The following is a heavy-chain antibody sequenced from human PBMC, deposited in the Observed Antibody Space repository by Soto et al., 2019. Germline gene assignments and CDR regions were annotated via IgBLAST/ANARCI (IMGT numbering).Heavy chain of an antibody. CDR3: ARSVRGVPKNSDY. V-gene: IGHV1-3*01. Sequence: SCGTSGYRVTRYTTDLVGQFTGQRLEWMGWINAGNGNTKYSQKFQGRVTITRDTSASTAYMELSSLRSEDTAVYYCARSVRGVPKNSDYWGQGTLVTGSS. J-gene: IGHJ4*02. D-gene: IGHD3-10*01. CDR2: INAGNGNT. CDR1: GYRVTRYT.